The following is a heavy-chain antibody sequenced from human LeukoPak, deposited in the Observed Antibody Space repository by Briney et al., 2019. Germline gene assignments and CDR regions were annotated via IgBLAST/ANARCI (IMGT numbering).Heavy chain of an antibody. Sequence: ASVKVCCKASGYTFTSYYIHWVRQAPGQGLEWMGIINPRGGSTSYAQKFQGRVTMTRDTSTSTVYMELSSLRSEDTAVYYCARVTSSGCFDYWGQGTPVTVSS. CDR2: INPRGGST. CDR3: ARVTSSGCFDY. CDR1: GYTFTSYY. V-gene: IGHV1-46*01. J-gene: IGHJ4*02. D-gene: IGHD6-19*01.